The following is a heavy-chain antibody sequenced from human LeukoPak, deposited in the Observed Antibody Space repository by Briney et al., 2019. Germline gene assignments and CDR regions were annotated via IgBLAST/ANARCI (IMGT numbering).Heavy chain of an antibody. CDR1: GGTFSGYA. Sequence: ASVKASCKASGGTFSGYAISWVRQAPGQGLEWMGGIIPIFGTANYAQKFQGRVTITADKSTSTAYMELSSLRAEDTAVYYCAKVRIAAAHYYYYYMDVWGKGTTVTISS. V-gene: IGHV1-69*06. D-gene: IGHD6-13*01. CDR2: IIPIFGTA. J-gene: IGHJ6*03. CDR3: AKVRIAAAHYYYYYMDV.